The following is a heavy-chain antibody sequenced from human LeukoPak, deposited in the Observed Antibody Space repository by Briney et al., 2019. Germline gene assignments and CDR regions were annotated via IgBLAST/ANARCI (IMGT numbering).Heavy chain of an antibody. Sequence: GGSLRLSCAASGFTVSSNYVSWVRQAPGKGLEWVSVIYSGGSTYYADSVKGRFTISRDNSKNTLYPQMNSLRAEDTAVYYCARERGEYYFDYWGQGTLVTVSS. V-gene: IGHV3-53*01. CDR3: ARERGEYYFDY. CDR1: GFTVSSNY. J-gene: IGHJ4*02. CDR2: IYSGGST. D-gene: IGHD3-10*01.